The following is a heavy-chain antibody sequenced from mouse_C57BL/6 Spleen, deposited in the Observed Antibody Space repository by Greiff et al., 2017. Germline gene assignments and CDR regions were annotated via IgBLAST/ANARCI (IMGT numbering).Heavy chain of an antibody. CDR1: GYTFTSYW. D-gene: IGHD2-5*01. J-gene: IGHJ4*01. V-gene: IGHV1-69*01. CDR3: ARTYSNAGDYYAMDY. Sequence: VQLQQPGAELVMPGASVKLSCKASGYTFTSYWMHWVKQRPGQGLEWIGEIDPSNSYTNYNQKFKGKSTLTVDKSSSTAYMQLSSLTSEDSAVYYCARTYSNAGDYYAMDYWGQGTSVTVSS. CDR2: IDPSNSYT.